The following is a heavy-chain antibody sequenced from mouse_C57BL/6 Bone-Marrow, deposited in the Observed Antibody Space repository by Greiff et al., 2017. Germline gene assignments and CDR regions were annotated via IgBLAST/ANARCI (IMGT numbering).Heavy chain of an antibody. D-gene: IGHD2-1*01. CDR2: IDPANGNT. CDR1: GFNIKNTY. V-gene: IGHV14-3*01. CDR3: ARYHLPAY. Sequence: VQLQQSVAELVRPGASVKLSCPASGFNIKNTYMNWVKQRPEQGLEWIGRIDPANGNTKYAPKFQGKATITADTSSNTAYLQLSSLTSEDTAIYYCARYHLPAYWGQGTLVTVSA. J-gene: IGHJ3*01.